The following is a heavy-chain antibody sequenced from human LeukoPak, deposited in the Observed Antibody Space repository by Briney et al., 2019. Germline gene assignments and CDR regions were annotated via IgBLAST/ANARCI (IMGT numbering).Heavy chain of an antibody. CDR1: GFTFSSYS. V-gene: IGHV3-21*04. CDR2: ISSSSSYI. CDR3: GLPAAIQVWFDP. Sequence: GGSLRLSCAASGFTFSSYSMNWVRQAPGKGLEWVSSISSSSSYIYYADSVKGRFTISRDNSRNTLYLQMNSLRAEDTAVYYCGLPAAIQVWFDPWGQGTLVTVSS. D-gene: IGHD2-2*02. J-gene: IGHJ5*02.